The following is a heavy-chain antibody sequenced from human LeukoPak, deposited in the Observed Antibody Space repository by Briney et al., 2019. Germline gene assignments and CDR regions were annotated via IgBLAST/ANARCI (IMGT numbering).Heavy chain of an antibody. J-gene: IGHJ4*02. CDR2: ISYHGSIQ. Sequence: PGGSLRLSCAAPGFTFTSYPMHWVRQAPGKGLEWVAVISYHGSIQWYADSVKGRFTISRDDSKNTLSLQMNGLRAQDTAVYYCARDMLIGAPDYLDYWGQGTLVTVSS. V-gene: IGHV3-30*04. D-gene: IGHD3-10*02. CDR3: ARDMLIGAPDYLDY. CDR1: GFTFTSYP.